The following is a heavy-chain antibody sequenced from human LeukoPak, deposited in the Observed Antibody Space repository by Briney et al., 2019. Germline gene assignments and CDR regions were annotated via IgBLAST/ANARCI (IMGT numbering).Heavy chain of an antibody. V-gene: IGHV1-2*02. CDR1: GYTFTGYY. CDR2: INPNSGGT. CDR3: ARGTNGFWSGPTEVDY. D-gene: IGHD3-3*01. J-gene: IGHJ4*02. Sequence: ASVKVSCKASGYTFTGYYMHWVRQAPGQGLEWMGWINPNSGGTNYAQKFQGRVTMTRDASISTAYMELSRLRSDDTAVYYCARGTNGFWSGPTEVDYWGQGTLVTVSS.